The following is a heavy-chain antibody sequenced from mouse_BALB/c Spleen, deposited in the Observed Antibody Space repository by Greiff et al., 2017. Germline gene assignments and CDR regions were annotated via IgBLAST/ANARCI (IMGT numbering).Heavy chain of an antibody. CDR3: ARMGYDYDRYYAMDY. D-gene: IGHD2-4*01. CDR1: GYTFTSYV. J-gene: IGHJ4*01. CDR2: INPYNDGT. Sequence: VQLQQSGPELVKPGASVKMSCKASGYTFTSYVMHWVKQKPGQGLEWIGYINPYNDGTKYNEKFKGKATLTSDKSSSTAYMVLSSLTSEDSAVYYCARMGYDYDRYYAMDYWGQGTSVTVSS. V-gene: IGHV1-14*01.